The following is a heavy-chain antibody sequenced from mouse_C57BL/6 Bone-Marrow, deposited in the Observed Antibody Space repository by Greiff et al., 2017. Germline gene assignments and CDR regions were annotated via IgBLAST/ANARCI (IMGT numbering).Heavy chain of an antibody. CDR2: INPSSGYT. CDR1: GYTFTSYW. V-gene: IGHV1-7*01. CDR3: ATSYSGDFVY. J-gene: IGHJ2*01. D-gene: IGHD2-12*01. Sequence: QVQLQQSGADLAKPGASVTLSCTASGYTFTSYWMHWVNQRPGQGLEWIGYINPSSGYTKYNQKFKDKATLTADKSTSTVYMQLSSLTYEDSAVYCCATSYSGDFVYGDRGNALTVSA.